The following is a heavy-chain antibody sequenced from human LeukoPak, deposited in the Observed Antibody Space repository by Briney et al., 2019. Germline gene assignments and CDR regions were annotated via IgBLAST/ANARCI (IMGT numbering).Heavy chain of an antibody. J-gene: IGHJ4*02. CDR2: ISYDGSNK. D-gene: IGHD6-13*01. V-gene: IGHV3-30*18. CDR1: GFTFSSYG. Sequence: PGRSLRLSCAASGFTFSSYGMHWVRQAPGKGLEWVAVISYDGSNKYYADSVKGRFTISRDNSKNTLYLQMNSLRAEDTAVYYCANDLSSSWSLDYWGQGTLVTVSS. CDR3: ANDLSSSWSLDY.